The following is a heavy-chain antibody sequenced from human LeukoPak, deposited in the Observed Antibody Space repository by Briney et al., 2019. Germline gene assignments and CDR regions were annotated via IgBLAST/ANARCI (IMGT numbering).Heavy chain of an antibody. Sequence: SETLSLTCTVSGGSISSYYWSWIRQPPGKGLEWIGYIYYSGSTNYNPSLKSRVTISVDTSKNQFSLKLSSVTAADTAVYYCARHGRSGGQLWLPDYWGQGTLVTVSS. V-gene: IGHV4-59*08. CDR3: ARHGRSGGQLWLPDY. CDR1: GGSISSYY. J-gene: IGHJ4*02. D-gene: IGHD5-18*01. CDR2: IYYSGST.